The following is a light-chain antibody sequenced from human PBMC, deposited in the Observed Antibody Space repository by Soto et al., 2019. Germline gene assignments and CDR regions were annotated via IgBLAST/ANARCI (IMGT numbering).Light chain of an antibody. CDR3: QSYDSSLSGYV. V-gene: IGLV1-40*01. CDR2: GNS. J-gene: IGLJ1*01. CDR1: SSHIGAGYD. Sequence: QSVLAQPPPVSGAPGQGVTISCTGSSSHIGAGYDVHWYQQLPGTAPKLLIYGNSNRPSGVPDRFSGSKSGTSASLAITGLQAEDEADYYCQSYDSSLSGYVFGTGTKVTVL.